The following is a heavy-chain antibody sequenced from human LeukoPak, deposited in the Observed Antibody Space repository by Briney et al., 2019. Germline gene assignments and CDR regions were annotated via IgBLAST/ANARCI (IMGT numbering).Heavy chain of an antibody. J-gene: IGHJ4*02. CDR1: GDTFSSYA. CDR3: ARPRTVVPAALDY. Sequence: ASVKVSCKASGDTFSSYAISWVRQAPGQGLEWMGGIIPIFGTANYAQKFQGRVTITTDESTSTAYMELSSLRSEDTAVYYCARPRTVVPAALDYWGQGTLVTVSS. D-gene: IGHD2-2*01. V-gene: IGHV1-69*05. CDR2: IIPIFGTA.